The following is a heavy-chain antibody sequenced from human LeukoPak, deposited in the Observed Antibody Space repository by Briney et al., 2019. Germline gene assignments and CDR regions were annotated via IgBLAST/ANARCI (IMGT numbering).Heavy chain of an antibody. J-gene: IGHJ4*02. CDR3: ARGPGAGIDY. CDR2: MNPNSGNT. Sequence: AASVKVSCKASGYTFTGCFIHYVRQAPGQGLEWMGWMNPNSGNTGYAQKFQGRVTMTRNTSISTAYMELSSLRSEDTAVYYCARGPGAGIDYWGQGTLVTVSS. V-gene: IGHV1-8*02. CDR1: GYTFTGCF. D-gene: IGHD6-19*01.